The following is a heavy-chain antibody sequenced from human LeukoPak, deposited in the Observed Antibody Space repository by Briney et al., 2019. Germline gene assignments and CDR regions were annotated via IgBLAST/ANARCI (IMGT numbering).Heavy chain of an antibody. Sequence: SGGSLRLSCAASEFSFSSYWMSWVRQAPGKGLEWVANIKQDGSEKYYVDSVKGRFTISRDNAKNSLYLQMNSLRAEDTAVYYCARRGYSNFYYYMDVWGKGTTVTVSS. CDR2: IKQDGSEK. V-gene: IGHV3-7*01. J-gene: IGHJ6*03. CDR3: ARRGYSNFYYYMDV. CDR1: EFSFSSYW. D-gene: IGHD4-23*01.